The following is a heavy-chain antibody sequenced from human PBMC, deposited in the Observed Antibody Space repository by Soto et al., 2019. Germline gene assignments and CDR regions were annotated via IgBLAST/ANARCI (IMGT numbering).Heavy chain of an antibody. J-gene: IGHJ2*01. CDR3: AKGLSSNGYYSP. CDR2: INPSAGNT. Sequence: ASVKVSCKASGYIFTDYYIHWVRQAPGQGLEWVGQINPSAGNTNYAQKLQGRVTISRDTSTSTVYMGVNSLTPEDTAVYYCAKGLSSNGYYSPWGR. V-gene: IGHV1-46*04. D-gene: IGHD3-22*01. CDR1: GYIFTDYY.